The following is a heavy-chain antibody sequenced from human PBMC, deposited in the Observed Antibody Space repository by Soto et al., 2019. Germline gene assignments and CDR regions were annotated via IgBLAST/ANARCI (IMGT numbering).Heavy chain of an antibody. CDR2: ISWDGGSI. CDR3: AKEGNGGSSLDS. J-gene: IGHJ5*01. CDR1: GFKFDDYM. V-gene: IGHV3-43*01. D-gene: IGHD2-15*01. Sequence: PSETLSLSCEASGFKFDDYMMHWVRQAPGKGLEWISLISWDGGSIDYADSIKGRFTVSRDNSKTSLYLHMHSLTSDDTAFYFCAKEGNGGSSLDSWGQGTLVTVSS.